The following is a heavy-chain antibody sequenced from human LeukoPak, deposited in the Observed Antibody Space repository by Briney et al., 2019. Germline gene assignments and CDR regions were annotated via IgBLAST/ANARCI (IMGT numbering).Heavy chain of an antibody. CDR2: IRSKANSYAT. V-gene: IGHV3-73*01. CDR1: GFTFSGSA. CDR3: ARMGSGRSVDY. J-gene: IGHJ4*02. Sequence: GGSLRLSCAASGFTFSGSAIHWVRQASGKGLEWVGRIRSKANSYATEYAASVKGRFTISRDDPEKTAYLQMNSLKIEDTAVYYCARMGSGRSVDYWGQGTLVTVSS. D-gene: IGHD1-26*01.